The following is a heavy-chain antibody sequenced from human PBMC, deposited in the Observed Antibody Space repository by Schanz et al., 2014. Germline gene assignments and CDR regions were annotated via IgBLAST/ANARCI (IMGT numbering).Heavy chain of an antibody. D-gene: IGHD2-8*01. Sequence: QVQLVESGGGVVQPGRSLRLSCAASGFNFSSYGMHWVRQAPGKGLEWVSVISARGEVSKYSDSVKGRFIVSRDNSRATLFLQMDSLRAADTAFYYCAKWEDIVPEPEPMRGWFVSWGQGILVTVSA. V-gene: IGHV3-NL1*01. CDR3: AKWEDIVPEPEPMRGWFVS. J-gene: IGHJ5*01. CDR2: ISARGEVS. CDR1: GFNFSSYG.